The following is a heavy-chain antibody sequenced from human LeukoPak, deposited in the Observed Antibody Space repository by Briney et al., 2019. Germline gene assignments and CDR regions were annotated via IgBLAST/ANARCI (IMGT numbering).Heavy chain of an antibody. CDR3: AKDKEQRGYFDY. J-gene: IGHJ4*02. D-gene: IGHD1/OR15-1a*01. V-gene: IGHV3-30-3*01. CDR2: ISYDGSNK. CDR1: GFTFSSYA. Sequence: GGSLRLSCAASGFTFSSYAMHWVRQAPGKGLEWVAVISYDGSNKYYADSVKGRFTISRDNSKNTLYLQMNSLRAEDTAVYYCAKDKEQRGYFDYWGQGTLVTVSS.